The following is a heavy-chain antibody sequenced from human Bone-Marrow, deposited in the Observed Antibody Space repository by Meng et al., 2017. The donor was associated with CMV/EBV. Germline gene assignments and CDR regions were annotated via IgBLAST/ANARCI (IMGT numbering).Heavy chain of an antibody. CDR2: ISPYNGNT. CDR3: ARAGDIAVAGSFDY. V-gene: IGHV1-18*01. D-gene: IGHD6-19*01. Sequence: ASVKVSCKASGYTFMSYGISWVRQAPGQGLEWMGWISPYNGNTNYAQKLQGRVTMITDTSTSTVYMELSSLRSDDTAVYYCARAGDIAVAGSFDYWGQGTLVTVSS. CDR1: GYTFMSYG. J-gene: IGHJ4*02.